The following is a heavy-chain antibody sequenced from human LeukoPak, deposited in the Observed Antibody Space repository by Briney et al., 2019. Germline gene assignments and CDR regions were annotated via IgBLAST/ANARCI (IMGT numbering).Heavy chain of an antibody. CDR3: ARFSGYCSSTSCSPRVDV. J-gene: IGHJ6*04. Sequence: TLSLTCTVSGGSISSGGYYWSWIRQPPGKGLEWIGYIYHSGSTYYNPSLKSRATISVDRSKNQFSLKLSSVTAADTAVYYCARFSGYCSSTSCSPRVDVWGKGTTVTVSS. V-gene: IGHV4-30-2*01. CDR1: GGSISSGGYY. D-gene: IGHD2-2*01. CDR2: IYHSGST.